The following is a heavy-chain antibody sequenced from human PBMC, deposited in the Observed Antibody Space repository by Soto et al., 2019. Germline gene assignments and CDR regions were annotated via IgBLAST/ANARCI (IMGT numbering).Heavy chain of an antibody. CDR3: ARDQATTVSYNDASDI. V-gene: IGHV1-46*03. CDR1: GYTFTSYY. D-gene: IGHD4-17*01. J-gene: IGHJ3*02. CDR2: INPSDGST. Sequence: ASVKVSCKASGYTFTSYYMHWVRQAPGQGLEWMGIINPSDGSTTYAQRFQGRVTMTRDTSTSTVYMDMSSLRSEDTAVYYCARDQATTVSYNDASDIWGQGTMVTVSS.